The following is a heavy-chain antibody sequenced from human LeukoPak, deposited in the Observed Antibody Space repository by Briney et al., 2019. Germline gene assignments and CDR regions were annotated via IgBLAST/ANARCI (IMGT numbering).Heavy chain of an antibody. V-gene: IGHV4-59*12. J-gene: IGHJ5*02. CDR2: IYYSGST. CDR1: GSSISSYY. Sequence: SETLSLTCTVSGSSISSYYWSWIRQPPGKGLEWIGYIYYSGSTYYNPSLKSRVTISVDTSKNQFSLKLSSVTAADTAVYYCARALDRGSNWFDPWGQGTLVTVSS. CDR3: ARALDRGSNWFDP. D-gene: IGHD3-10*01.